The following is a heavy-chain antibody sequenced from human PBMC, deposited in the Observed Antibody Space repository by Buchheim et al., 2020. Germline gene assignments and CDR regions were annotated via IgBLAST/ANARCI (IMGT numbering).Heavy chain of an antibody. CDR3: ARGQIGHYYDSSGYYYGY. V-gene: IGHV4-34*01. D-gene: IGHD3-22*01. Sequence: QVQLQQWGAGLLKPSETLSLTCAVYGGSFSGYYWSWIRQPPGKGLEWIGEINHSGSTNYNPSLKSRVTISVDTSTNQFSLKLSSVTAADTAVYYCARGQIGHYYDSSGYYYGYWGQGTL. CDR2: INHSGST. CDR1: GGSFSGYY. J-gene: IGHJ4*02.